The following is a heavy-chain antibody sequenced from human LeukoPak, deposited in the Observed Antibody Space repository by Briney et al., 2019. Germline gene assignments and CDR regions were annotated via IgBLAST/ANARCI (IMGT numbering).Heavy chain of an antibody. CDR3: ATVSGTSSILY. D-gene: IGHD2-2*01. Sequence: PSETLSLTCTVSGGSMRNYYWSWVRQPPGKGLEWLGYAYYTGTSNYNPSLKSRLNISVDTSKSQFSLTLTSVTAADTAVYYCATVSGTSSILYWGQGTLVIVSS. J-gene: IGHJ4*02. CDR2: AYYTGTS. V-gene: IGHV4-59*01. CDR1: GGSMRNYY.